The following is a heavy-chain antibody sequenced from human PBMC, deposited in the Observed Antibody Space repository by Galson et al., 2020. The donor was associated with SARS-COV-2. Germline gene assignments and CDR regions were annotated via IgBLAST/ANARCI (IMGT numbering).Heavy chain of an antibody. Sequence: ASETLSLTCTVSGDSISTYYWSWIRQPPGKGLEWIGYISYSGSANYNPSLKSRVTIAVDTSKHQFSLELSSVTAADTAVYYCARHGGSYTFDIWCQVTMVTVSS. CDR2: ISYSGSA. CDR1: GDSISTYY. D-gene: IGHD1-26*01. J-gene: IGHJ3*02. V-gene: IGHV4-59*08. CDR3: ARHGGSYTFDI.